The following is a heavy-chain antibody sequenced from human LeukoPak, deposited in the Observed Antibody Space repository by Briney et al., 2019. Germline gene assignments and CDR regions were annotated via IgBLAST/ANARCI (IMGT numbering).Heavy chain of an antibody. CDR2: INHSGST. CDR1: GGSFSGYY. V-gene: IGHV4-34*01. D-gene: IGHD4-17*01. J-gene: IGHJ4*02. CDR3: AREDGDYKYFDY. Sequence: PSETLSLTCAVYGGSFSGYYWSWIRQPPGKGLEWIGEINHSGSTNYNPSLKSRVTISVDTSKNQFSLKLSSVTAADTAVYYCAREDGDYKYFDYWGQGTLVTVSS.